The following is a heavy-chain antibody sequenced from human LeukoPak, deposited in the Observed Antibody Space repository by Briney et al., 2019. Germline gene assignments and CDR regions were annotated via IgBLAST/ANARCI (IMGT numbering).Heavy chain of an antibody. J-gene: IGHJ3*02. CDR3: AGDLIGMDYDFWSGYDAFDI. CDR2: MKRDGSEI. Sequence: GGSLRLSCSASGFTFSTYWMSWVRQAPGKGLEWVANMKRDGSEIYYVDSVRGRFTISRDNARNSLYLQMNSLRAEDTAVYYCAGDLIGMDYDFWSGYDAFDIWGQGTMVTVSS. V-gene: IGHV3-7*01. CDR1: GFTFSTYW. D-gene: IGHD3-3*01.